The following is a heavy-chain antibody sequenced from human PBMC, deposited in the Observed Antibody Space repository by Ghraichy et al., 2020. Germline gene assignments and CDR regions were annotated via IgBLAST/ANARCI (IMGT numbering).Heavy chain of an antibody. D-gene: IGHD1-26*01. CDR3: ASSKLFATILDF. CDR2: IASNVGTT. J-gene: IGHJ4*02. V-gene: IGHV3-23*01. Sequence: GESLNISCAASGFTFTSYHMTRVRQAPGKRLEWVSSIASNVGTTYYAGSVKGRFTISRDNSKNTLYLQMNSLRAEDTALYYCASSKLFATILDFWGQGTLVTVSS. CDR1: GFTFTSYH.